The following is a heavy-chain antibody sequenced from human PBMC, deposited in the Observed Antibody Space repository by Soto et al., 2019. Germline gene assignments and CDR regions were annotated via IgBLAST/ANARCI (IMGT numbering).Heavy chain of an antibody. Sequence: TLSLTCTVSGGSINSGGYSWTWIRQPPGKGLEWIGFIYHTGTTYYNPSLKSRVTISVDTSKNQFSLKLSSVTAADTAVYYCARVWGGAFDIWGQGTMVTVSS. D-gene: IGHD3-10*01. CDR3: ARVWGGAFDI. V-gene: IGHV4-30-2*01. CDR1: GGSINSGGYS. J-gene: IGHJ3*02. CDR2: IYHTGTT.